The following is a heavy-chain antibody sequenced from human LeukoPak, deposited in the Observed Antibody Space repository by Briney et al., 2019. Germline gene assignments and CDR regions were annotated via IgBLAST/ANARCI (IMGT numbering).Heavy chain of an antibody. CDR2: IYSSESI. D-gene: IGHD6-19*01. CDR3: ARHTQWLVGINH. Sequence: PSETLSLTCSVSGGSMSGYYWSWIRQPAGKGLEWIGRIYSSESINYSPSLKSRVTMSIDTSKNRFYLKLTSVTAADTAVYYCARHTQWLVGINHWGQGTLVTVSS. CDR1: GGSMSGYY. J-gene: IGHJ5*02. V-gene: IGHV4-4*07.